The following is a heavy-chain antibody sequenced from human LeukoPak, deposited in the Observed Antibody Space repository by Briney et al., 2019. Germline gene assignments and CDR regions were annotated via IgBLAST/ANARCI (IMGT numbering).Heavy chain of an antibody. CDR3: ARGPAPYYSDGIAYFPH. J-gene: IGHJ4*02. V-gene: IGHV4-39*01. D-gene: IGHD3-22*01. CDR2: INYGGNT. Sequence: SETLSLTCTVSGGSISSSAYHWGWIRQPPGKGLEWIGTINYGGNTYYNLSLKSRVIIFLDTSKNQFSLKLSSVTAADTAVYYCARGPAPYYSDGIAYFPHWGQGTLVTVSS. CDR1: GGSISSSAYH.